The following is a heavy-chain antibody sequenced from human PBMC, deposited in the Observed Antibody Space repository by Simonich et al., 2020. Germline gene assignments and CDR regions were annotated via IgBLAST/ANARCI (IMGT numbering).Heavy chain of an antibody. V-gene: IGHV3-53*01. J-gene: IGHJ4*02. CDR3: ARWTATGYYFDY. D-gene: IGHD1-1*01. CDR1: GFTVSSNY. Sequence: EVQLVESGGGLIQPGGSLRLSCAASGFTVSSNYMSWVRPAPGKGLGGVQVIYSGGSTYYADSVKGRFTISRDNSKNTLYLQINSLRAEDTAVYYCARWTATGYYFDYWGQGTLVTVSS. CDR2: IYSGGST.